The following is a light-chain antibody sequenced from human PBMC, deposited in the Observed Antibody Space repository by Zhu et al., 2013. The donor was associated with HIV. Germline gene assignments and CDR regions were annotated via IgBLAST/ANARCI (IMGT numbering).Light chain of an antibody. J-gene: IGKJ4*01. CDR2: DAS. Sequence: ETFLTQSPVTLSLSPGERATLSCRASRTIDDTFLAWYQQRPGQPPRLLIYDASSRATGIPDRFSGSGSGTDFTLTISRLEPEDFAVYYCQQYDRSPLTFGGGTTVEIK. CDR1: RTIDDTF. V-gene: IGKV3-20*01. CDR3: QQYDRSPLT.